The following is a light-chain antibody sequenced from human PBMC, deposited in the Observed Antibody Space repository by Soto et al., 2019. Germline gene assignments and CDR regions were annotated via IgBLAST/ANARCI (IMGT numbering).Light chain of an antibody. CDR3: QQYGSSPYT. CDR1: QSVSSSY. V-gene: IGKV3-20*01. J-gene: IGKJ2*01. Sequence: EMVLTQSPGTMSLSPGERATLSCRASQSVSSSYLAWYQQKPGQAPRLLIYGASSRATGIPDRFSGSGSGTDFTLTISRLEPEDFAVYYCQQYGSSPYTFGQGNKLAIK. CDR2: GAS.